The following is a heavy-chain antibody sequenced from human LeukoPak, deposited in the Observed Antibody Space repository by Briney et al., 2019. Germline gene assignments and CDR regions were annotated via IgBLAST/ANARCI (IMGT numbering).Heavy chain of an antibody. CDR3: AKAGSNYDFWSGYYYYFDY. CDR1: GFTFSSYG. D-gene: IGHD3-3*01. V-gene: IGHV3-30*02. CDR2: IRYDGSNK. J-gene: IGHJ4*02. Sequence: GGSLRLSCAPSGFTFSSYGMHWVRQAPGKGLEWVAFIRYDGSNKYYADSVKGRFTISRDNSKNTLYLQMNSLRAEDTAVYYCAKAGSNYDFWSGYYYYFDYWGQGTLVTVSS.